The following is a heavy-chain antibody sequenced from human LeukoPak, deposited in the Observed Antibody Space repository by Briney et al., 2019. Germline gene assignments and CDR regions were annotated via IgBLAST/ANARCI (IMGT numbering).Heavy chain of an antibody. CDR3: AKDSKHIVVVTALDY. CDR1: GFTFSSYG. Sequence: PGGSLRLSCAASGFTFSSYGMSWVRQAPGKGLEWVSAISGSGGSTYYADSVKGRFTISRDNSKNTLYLQMNSLRAEDTAVYYCAKDSKHIVVVTALDYWGQGTLVTVSS. CDR2: ISGSGGST. D-gene: IGHD2-21*02. V-gene: IGHV3-23*01. J-gene: IGHJ4*02.